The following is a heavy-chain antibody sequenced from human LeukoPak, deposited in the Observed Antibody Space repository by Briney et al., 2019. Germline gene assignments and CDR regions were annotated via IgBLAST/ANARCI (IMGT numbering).Heavy chain of an antibody. V-gene: IGHV4-61*01. CDR2: IYYSGST. J-gene: IGHJ4*02. CDR1: GGSVSSGSYH. CDR3: ASSGTAMVAPFDY. Sequence: PSETLSLTCTVSGGSVSSGSYHWSWIRQPPGKGLEWIGYIYYSGSTNYNPSLKSRVTISVDTSKNQFSLKLSSVTAADTAVYYCASSGTAMVAPFDYWGQGTLVTVSS. D-gene: IGHD5-18*01.